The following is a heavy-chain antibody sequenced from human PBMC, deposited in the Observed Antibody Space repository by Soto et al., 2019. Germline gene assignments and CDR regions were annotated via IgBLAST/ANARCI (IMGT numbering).Heavy chain of an antibody. CDR2: IYYSGST. CDR1: GGSISSGGYY. CDR3: ARSSTSPNYFDY. D-gene: IGHD2-2*01. J-gene: IGHJ4*02. Sequence: QVQLQESGPGLVKPSQTLSLTCPVSGGSISSGGYYWSWIRQHPGKGLEWIGYIYYSGSTYYNPFLKSGVTLSVDTSKNQFALKLSSVTAADTAVYYCARSSTSPNYFDYWGQGTLVTVSS. V-gene: IGHV4-31*03.